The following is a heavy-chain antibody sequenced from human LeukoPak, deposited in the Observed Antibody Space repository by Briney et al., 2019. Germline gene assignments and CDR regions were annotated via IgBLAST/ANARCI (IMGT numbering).Heavy chain of an antibody. J-gene: IGHJ5*02. CDR1: GTSVNMYY. CDR2: VHYTGGT. Sequence: SETLSLTCIVSGTSVNMYYWSWIRQPPGKALEWIGFVHYTGGTSYAPSLRCRVTISLDTSKNQFSLRLTSVTAADTAVYYCAKQSWSLFDPCGQGTLDTVSS. CDR3: AKQSWSLFDP. V-gene: IGHV4-59*08.